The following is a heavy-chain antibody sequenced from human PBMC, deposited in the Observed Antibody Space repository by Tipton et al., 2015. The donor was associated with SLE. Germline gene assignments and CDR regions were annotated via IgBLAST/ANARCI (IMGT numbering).Heavy chain of an antibody. CDR2: INHSGNT. D-gene: IGHD3-3*01. J-gene: IGHJ4*02. V-gene: IGHV4-34*01. CDR1: GGSFSGYY. Sequence: LSLTCAVYGGSFSGYYWTWIRQPPGKGLEWIGEINHSGNTNYSPSLKSQVIMSVDTSKNQFSLRLDSLTAADTAIYYCVRSSGYYIDFWGQGTLVTVSS. CDR3: VRSSGYYIDF.